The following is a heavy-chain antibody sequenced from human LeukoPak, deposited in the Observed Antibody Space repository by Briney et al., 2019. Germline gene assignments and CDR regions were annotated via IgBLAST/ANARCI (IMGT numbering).Heavy chain of an antibody. J-gene: IGHJ4*02. CDR3: ARDESMVRGVIITPPYFDY. CDR1: GFTFSSYG. V-gene: IGHV3-30*03. D-gene: IGHD3-10*01. CDR2: ISYGGSNK. Sequence: GGSLRLSCAASGFTFSSYGMHWVRQAPGKGLEWVAVISYGGSNKYYADSVKGRFTISRDNSKNTLYLQMNSLRAEDTAVYYCARDESMVRGVIITPPYFDYWGQGTLVTVSS.